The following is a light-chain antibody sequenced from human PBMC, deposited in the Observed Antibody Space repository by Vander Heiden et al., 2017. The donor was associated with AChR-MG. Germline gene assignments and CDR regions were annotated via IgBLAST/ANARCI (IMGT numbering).Light chain of an antibody. Sequence: DIVMTQSPDSLAVSLGERVTINCKSSRSILSNSDNKNYLAWYQHKPGQPPKLLISWASTRTSGVPDRISGSGSGTDFTLTISSLQAEDVAVYYCQQEDGSPLTFGGGTKVELK. CDR1: RSILSNSDNKNY. V-gene: IGKV4-1*01. J-gene: IGKJ4*01. CDR2: WAS. CDR3: QQEDGSPLT.